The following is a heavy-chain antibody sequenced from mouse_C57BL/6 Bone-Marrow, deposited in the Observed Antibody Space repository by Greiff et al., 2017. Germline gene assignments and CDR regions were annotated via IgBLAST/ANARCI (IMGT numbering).Heavy chain of an antibody. CDR2: INPNNGGT. V-gene: IGHV1-26*01. J-gene: IGHJ2*01. D-gene: IGHD2-5*01. Sequence: EVQLQQSGPELVKPGASVKISCKASGYTFTDYYMNWVKQSHGKSLEWIGDINPNNGGTSYNQKFKGKATLTVDKSSSTAYMELRSLTSEDSAVYYCASAYYSTHYFDYWGQGTTLTVSS. CDR1: GYTFTDYY. CDR3: ASAYYSTHYFDY.